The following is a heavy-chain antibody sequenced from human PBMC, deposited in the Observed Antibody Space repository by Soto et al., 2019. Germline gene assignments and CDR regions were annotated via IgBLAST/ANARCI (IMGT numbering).Heavy chain of an antibody. J-gene: IGHJ3*02. D-gene: IGHD3-10*01. V-gene: IGHV4-59*08. CDR1: GGSISGYY. CDR2: IYYSGST. CDR3: ARRYGGAFDI. Sequence: PSETLSLTCTVSGGSISGYYWAWVRQPPERGLEWIGFIYYSGSTNYNPSLKSRVTISVDTSKNQFSLKLSSVTAADTAVYYCARRYGGAFDIWGQGTMVTVSS.